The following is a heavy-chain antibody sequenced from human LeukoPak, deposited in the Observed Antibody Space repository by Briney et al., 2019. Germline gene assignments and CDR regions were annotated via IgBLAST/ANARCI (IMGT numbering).Heavy chain of an antibody. J-gene: IGHJ4*02. Sequence: GGSLRLSCAASGFTFSSYWMHWVRQAPGKGLVWVSRINSDGSSTSYADSVTGRFTISRDNAKNTLYLQMNSLRAEDTAVYYCARGRKSGEMEEDFDYWGQGTLVTVSS. V-gene: IGHV3-74*01. CDR1: GFTFSSYW. D-gene: IGHD7-27*01. CDR2: INSDGSST. CDR3: ARGRKSGEMEEDFDY.